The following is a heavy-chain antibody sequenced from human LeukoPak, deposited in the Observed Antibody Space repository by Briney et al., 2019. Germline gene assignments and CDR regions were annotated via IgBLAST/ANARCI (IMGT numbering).Heavy chain of an antibody. Sequence: GGSLRLSCAASGFTFSSYAMSWVRQAPGKGLEWVSAISGSGGSTYYADSVKGRFTISRDNSKNSLYLQMNSLRAEDTALYYCAKDRGSGFGEFIDYWGQGTLVTVSS. J-gene: IGHJ4*02. V-gene: IGHV3-23*01. D-gene: IGHD3-10*01. CDR3: AKDRGSGFGEFIDY. CDR1: GFTFSSYA. CDR2: ISGSGGST.